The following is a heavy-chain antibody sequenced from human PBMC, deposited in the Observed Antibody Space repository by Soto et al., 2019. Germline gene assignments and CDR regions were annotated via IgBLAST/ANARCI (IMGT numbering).Heavy chain of an antibody. D-gene: IGHD1-26*01. J-gene: IGHJ4*02. CDR2: INPKSGGT. V-gene: IGHV1-2*02. CDR3: ARDLAKGGGSAGFDY. CDR1: GDTFTANY. Sequence: QVQLLQSGAEVKKPGASVKVSCKASGDTFTANYIHWVRQAPGQGFEWMGWINPKSGGTKYPQKFQGRVPMARDTSLSTGYMTLTRLTSDDTAVYYCARDLAKGGGSAGFDYWGQGTLVTVSS.